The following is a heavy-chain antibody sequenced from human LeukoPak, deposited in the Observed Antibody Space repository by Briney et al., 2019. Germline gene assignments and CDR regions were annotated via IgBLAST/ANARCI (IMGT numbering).Heavy chain of an antibody. CDR3: AKDHFGSGWYDGDYYYGMDV. V-gene: IGHV3-9*01. CDR2: ISWNGGSI. J-gene: IGHJ6*02. CDR1: GFTFDDYA. Sequence: PGRSLRLSCAASGFTFDDYAMYWVRQTPGKGLEWVSGISWNGGSIGYADSVKGRFTISRDNAKNSLYLQMNSLRAEDTAVYYCAKDHFGSGWYDGDYYYGMDVWGQGTTVTVSS. D-gene: IGHD6-19*01.